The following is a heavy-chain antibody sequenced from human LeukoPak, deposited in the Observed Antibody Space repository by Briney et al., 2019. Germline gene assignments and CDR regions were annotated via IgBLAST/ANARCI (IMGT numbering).Heavy chain of an antibody. CDR2: INHSGST. V-gene: IGHV4-34*01. D-gene: IGHD3-16*02. CDR1: GGSLSSYY. J-gene: IGHJ3*02. Sequence: SETLSLTCAVYGGSLSSYYWSWIRQPPGKGLEWIGEINHSGSTNYNPSLKSRVTISVDTSKNQFSLKLSSVTAADTAVYYCARGGDYVWGSYRLGAFDIWGQGTMVTVSS. CDR3: ARGGDYVWGSYRLGAFDI.